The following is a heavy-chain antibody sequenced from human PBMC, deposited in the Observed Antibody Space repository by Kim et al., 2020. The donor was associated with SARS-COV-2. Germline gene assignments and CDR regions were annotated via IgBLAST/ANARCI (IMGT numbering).Heavy chain of an antibody. CDR2: IIPILGIA. CDR3: ARAPAYCSSTSCFPYYYYYMDV. V-gene: IGHV1-69*04. J-gene: IGHJ6*03. CDR1: GGTFSSYA. D-gene: IGHD2-2*01. Sequence: SVKVSCKASGGTFSSYAIIWVRQAPGQGLEWMGRIIPILGIANYAQKFQGRVTITADKSTSTAYMELSSLRSEDTAVYYCARAPAYCSSTSCFPYYYYYMDVWGKGTTVTVSS.